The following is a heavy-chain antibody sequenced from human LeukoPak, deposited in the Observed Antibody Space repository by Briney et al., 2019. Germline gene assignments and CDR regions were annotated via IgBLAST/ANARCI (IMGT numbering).Heavy chain of an antibody. J-gene: IGHJ4*02. V-gene: IGHV1-69*06. CDR2: IIPIFGTA. CDR3: ARDNYDSSGYYGY. D-gene: IGHD3-22*01. CDR1: GGTFSSYA. Sequence: SVKVSCKASGGTFSSYAISWVRQAPGQGLEWMGGIIPIFGTANYAQKFQGRVTITADKSTSTAYMELSSLRSEDTAVYYCARDNYDSSGYYGYWGREPWSPSPQ.